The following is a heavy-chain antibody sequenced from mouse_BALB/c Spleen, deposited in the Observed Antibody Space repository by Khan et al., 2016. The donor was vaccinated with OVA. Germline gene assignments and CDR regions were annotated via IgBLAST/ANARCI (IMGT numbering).Heavy chain of an antibody. CDR2: IYPGGDTT. CDR3: ARAGWDGFAY. V-gene: IGHV1-77*01. Sequence: QVRLQQSGPELVKPGASVKMSCKASGYTFTDYVMNWVKQRNGQGLEWIGQIYPGGDTTYYNEKFKGKATLTADRSSSTAYMQLSNLTSEDSAVYCCARAGWDGFAYWGQGTLVTVSA. CDR1: GYTFTDYV. D-gene: IGHD4-1*01. J-gene: IGHJ3*01.